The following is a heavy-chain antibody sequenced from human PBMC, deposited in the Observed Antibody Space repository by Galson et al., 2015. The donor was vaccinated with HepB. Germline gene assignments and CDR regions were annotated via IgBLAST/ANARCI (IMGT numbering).Heavy chain of an antibody. D-gene: IGHD6-19*01. J-gene: IGHJ4*02. Sequence: SLTCSVSGGSISSSFYYWGWIRQPPGKGLEWIGNIYYSGSTNYNPSLRSRVTISVDTSKNQFSLKLNSVTAADTAVYYCARASGWYGDYFDSWGQGTLVTVSS. CDR2: IYYSGST. CDR1: GGSISSSFYY. V-gene: IGHV4-39*01. CDR3: ARASGWYGDYFDS.